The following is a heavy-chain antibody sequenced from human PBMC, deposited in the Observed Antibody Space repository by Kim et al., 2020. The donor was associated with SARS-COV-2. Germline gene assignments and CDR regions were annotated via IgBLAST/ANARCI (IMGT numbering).Heavy chain of an antibody. D-gene: IGHD3-10*01. Sequence: GGSLRLSCAASGFTVSSNYMSWVRQAPGKGLEWVSVIYSGGSTYYADSVKGRFTISRDNSKNTLYLQMNSLRAEDTAVYYCARDLMLLWSGEYSWGQGTTVTVSS. V-gene: IGHV3-53*01. CDR3: ARDLMLLWSGEYS. CDR2: IYSGGST. J-gene: IGHJ6*02. CDR1: GFTVSSNY.